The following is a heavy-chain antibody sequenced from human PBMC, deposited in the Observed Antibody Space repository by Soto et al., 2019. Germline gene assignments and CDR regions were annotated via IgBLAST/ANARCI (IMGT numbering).Heavy chain of an antibody. Sequence: GASVKVSCKVFGGTFISYSFSWVRQAPGQGPEWMGGIIPIFGTPNYAQNFQGSVTITADGSTSTAYMEVSSLRSGDTAVYYCAGGAWRGYSEYYYGMDVWGQGTTVTVSS. V-gene: IGHV1-69*13. CDR1: GGTFISYS. CDR3: AGGAWRGYSEYYYGMDV. J-gene: IGHJ6*02. D-gene: IGHD3-3*01. CDR2: IIPIFGTP.